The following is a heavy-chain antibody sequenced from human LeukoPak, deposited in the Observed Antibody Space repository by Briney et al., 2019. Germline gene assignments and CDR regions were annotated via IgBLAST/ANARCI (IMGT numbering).Heavy chain of an antibody. CDR2: ISSSSNTM. V-gene: IGHV3-48*03. J-gene: IGHJ4*02. Sequence: PGGSLRLSCAASGFIFSSYEMNWVRQAPGKGLAGVSYISSSSNTMYYVDSVKGRFTISRDNDKNSLYLQMNSLRDEDTAVYYCARAFDYWGQGTLVAVSS. CDR1: GFIFSSYE. CDR3: ARAFDY.